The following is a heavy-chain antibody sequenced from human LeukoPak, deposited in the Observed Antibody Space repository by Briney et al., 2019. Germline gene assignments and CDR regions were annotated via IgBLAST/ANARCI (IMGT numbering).Heavy chain of an antibody. CDR3: ARQWELLSGGFDY. CDR1: GGSISSYY. Sequence: SETLSLTCTVSGGSISSYYWSWIRQPPGKGLEWIGYIYYSGSTNYNPSLKSRVTISVDTSKNQFSLKLSSVTAADTAVYYCARQWELLSGGFDYWSQGTLVTVSS. J-gene: IGHJ4*02. CDR2: IYYSGST. D-gene: IGHD1-26*01. V-gene: IGHV4-59*08.